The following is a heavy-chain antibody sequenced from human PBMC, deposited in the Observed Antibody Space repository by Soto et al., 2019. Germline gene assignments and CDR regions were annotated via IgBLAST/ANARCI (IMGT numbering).Heavy chain of an antibody. Sequence: EVQLGESGGDLVQPGGSLRLSCAASGSIFNTYWMSCVRQAPGKGLEWLANIKEDGSENYYVDSIKGRFTISRDNSKNSLYLQLNGLRVEDTAVYYCARGAGIGDYWGQGTLVTVSS. CDR2: IKEDGSEN. CDR1: GSIFNTYW. V-gene: IGHV3-7*04. J-gene: IGHJ4*02. CDR3: ARGAGIGDY. D-gene: IGHD3-16*01.